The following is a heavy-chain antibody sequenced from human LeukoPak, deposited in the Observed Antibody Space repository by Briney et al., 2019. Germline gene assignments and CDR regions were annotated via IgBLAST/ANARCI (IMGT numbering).Heavy chain of an antibody. Sequence: SETLSLTCAVYGWSFSGYYWSWIRQPPGKGLEWIGEINHSGSTNYNPSLKSRVTISVDTSKNQCSVKLSSVTAANTAVYYCARVVVPEWYFDLWGRGTLVTVYS. CDR3: ARVVVPEWYFDL. D-gene: IGHD2-2*01. CDR1: GWSFSGYY. J-gene: IGHJ2*01. V-gene: IGHV4-34*01. CDR2: INHSGST.